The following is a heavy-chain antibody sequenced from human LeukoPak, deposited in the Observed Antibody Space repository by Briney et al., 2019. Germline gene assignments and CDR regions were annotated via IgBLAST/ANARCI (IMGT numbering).Heavy chain of an antibody. D-gene: IGHD1-26*01. J-gene: IGHJ4*02. CDR2: FDPEDGET. V-gene: IGHV1-24*01. CDR1: GYTLTELS. Sequence: GASVKVSCKVSGYTLTELSMHWVRQAPGKGLEWMGGFDPEDGETIYAQKFQGRVTMTEDTSTDTAYMELSSLRSEDTAVYYCATVDGSYSGSYYYIDYFSQGTLVSVSS. CDR3: ATVDGSYSGSYYYIDY.